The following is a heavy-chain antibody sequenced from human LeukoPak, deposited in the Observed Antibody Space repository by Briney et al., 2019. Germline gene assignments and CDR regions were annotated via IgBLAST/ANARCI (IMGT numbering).Heavy chain of an antibody. CDR2: ISSNGGST. Sequence: GGSLRLSCSASGFTFSSYPMNWIRQAPGEGLESVSAISSNGGSTYYADSVKGRFTISRDNSKNTLYLQMSSLRVEDTAVYYCVKGWSYGPFYYWGQGTLVTVSS. J-gene: IGHJ4*02. V-gene: IGHV3-64D*06. D-gene: IGHD2-15*01. CDR1: GFTFSSYP. CDR3: VKGWSYGPFYY.